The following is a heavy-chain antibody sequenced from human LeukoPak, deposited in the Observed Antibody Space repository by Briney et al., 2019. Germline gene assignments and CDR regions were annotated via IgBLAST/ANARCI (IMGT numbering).Heavy chain of an antibody. Sequence: PSETLSLTRTVSGGSISSYYWSWIRQPPGKGLEWIGYIYYSGSTNYNPSLKSRVTISVDTSKNQFSLKLSSVTAADTAVYYCASNKWFGESYFDYWGQGTLVTVSS. J-gene: IGHJ4*02. D-gene: IGHD3-10*01. CDR2: IYYSGST. CDR3: ASNKWFGESYFDY. V-gene: IGHV4-59*08. CDR1: GGSISSYY.